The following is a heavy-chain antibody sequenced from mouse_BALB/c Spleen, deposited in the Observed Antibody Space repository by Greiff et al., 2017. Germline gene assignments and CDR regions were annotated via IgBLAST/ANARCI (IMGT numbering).Heavy chain of an antibody. CDR2: ISSGGSYT. Sequence: EVMLVESGGGLVKPGGSLKLSCAASGFTFSSYAMSWVRQTPEKRLEWVATISSGGSYTYYPDSVKGRFTISRDNAKNTLYLQMSSLRSEDTAMYYCARQGHGNFYFDVWGAGTTVTVSS. V-gene: IGHV5-9-3*01. CDR3: ARQGHGNFYFDV. D-gene: IGHD2-1*01. CDR1: GFTFSSYA. J-gene: IGHJ1*01.